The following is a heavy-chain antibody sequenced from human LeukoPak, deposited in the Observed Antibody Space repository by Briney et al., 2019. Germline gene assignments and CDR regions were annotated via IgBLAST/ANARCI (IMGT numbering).Heavy chain of an antibody. V-gene: IGHV3-21*01. J-gene: IGHJ4*02. D-gene: IGHD6-6*01. Sequence: GGSLRLSCAASGFTFNSYSMNWVRQAPGKGLEWVSSISSSSGYIYYADSVKGRFTISRDNAKNSLYLQMNSLRAEDTAVYYCARMDSSSSGSWTYFDYWGQGTLVTVSS. CDR1: GFTFNSYS. CDR3: ARMDSSSSGSWTYFDY. CDR2: ISSSSGYI.